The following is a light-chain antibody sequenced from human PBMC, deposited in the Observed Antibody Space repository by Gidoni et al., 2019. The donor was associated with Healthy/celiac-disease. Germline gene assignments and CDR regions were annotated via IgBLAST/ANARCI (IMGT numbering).Light chain of an antibody. CDR1: QSISSY. V-gene: IGKV1-39*01. Sequence: DIQITQSPSSLSASVGDRVTITCGASQSISSYLNWYQQKPGKAPKLLMYAASSLQSWVPSRFSGSGSGTDFTLTISSLQTEDFATYYCQQSYSTPFTFGPGTKVDIK. CDR3: QQSYSTPFT. CDR2: AAS. J-gene: IGKJ3*01.